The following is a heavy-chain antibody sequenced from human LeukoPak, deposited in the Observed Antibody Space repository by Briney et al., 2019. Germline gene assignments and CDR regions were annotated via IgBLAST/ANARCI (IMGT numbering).Heavy chain of an antibody. CDR3: ANVRYCTNGVCPLAFDI. D-gene: IGHD2-8*01. Sequence: GGSLRLSCAASGFTFSSYSMNWVRQAPGKGLEWVSYISSSSSTIYYADSVKGRFTISRDNAKNSLYLQMNSLRAEDTAVYYCANVRYCTNGVCPLAFDIWGQGTMVTVSS. CDR2: ISSSSSTI. V-gene: IGHV3-48*01. J-gene: IGHJ3*02. CDR1: GFTFSSYS.